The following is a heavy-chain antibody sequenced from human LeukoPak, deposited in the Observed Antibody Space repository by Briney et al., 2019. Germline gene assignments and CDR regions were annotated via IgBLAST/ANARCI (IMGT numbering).Heavy chain of an antibody. CDR2: IKSKTDGGTT. D-gene: IGHD5-18*01. J-gene: IGHJ4*02. Sequence: PGGSLRLSCAASGFTFSNAWMSWVRQAPGKGLEWVGRIKSKTDGGTTDYAAPVKGRFTISRDDSKNTLYLQMNSLKTEDTAVYYCTTEKLWSPYYFDYWGQGTLVAVSS. CDR3: TTEKLWSPYYFDY. CDR1: GFTFSNAW. V-gene: IGHV3-15*01.